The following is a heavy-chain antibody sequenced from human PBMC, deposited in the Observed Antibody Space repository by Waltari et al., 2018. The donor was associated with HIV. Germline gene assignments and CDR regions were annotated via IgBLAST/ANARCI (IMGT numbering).Heavy chain of an antibody. J-gene: IGHJ6*02. CDR1: GLLFPTSG. V-gene: IGHV3-30*02. Sequence: QVQLVESGGGLVQPGGSLRLSCVGSGLLFPTSGMHWARYGPGTGRGWGASMSFDGSAPRYSDVVRGRFTVVVVSQEAKQKLVLDMKMLRVDDSAIYYCAKDSRATLERVMEVWGQGTAVHVSS. CDR3: AKDSRATLERVMEV. CDR2: MSFDGSAP. D-gene: IGHD5-12*01.